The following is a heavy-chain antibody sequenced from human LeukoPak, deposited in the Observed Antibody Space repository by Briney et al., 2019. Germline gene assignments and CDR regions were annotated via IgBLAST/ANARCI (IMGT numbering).Heavy chain of an antibody. Sequence: PGGSLRLSCAASGFTFSSYWMSWVRQAPGKGLEWVSVIYSGGSTYYADSVKGRFTISRDNSKNTLYLQMNSLRAEDTAVYYCASTIDGNYWYFDLWGRGTLVTVSS. CDR3: ASTIDGNYWYFDL. V-gene: IGHV3-53*01. CDR2: IYSGGST. CDR1: GFTFSSYW. D-gene: IGHD5-24*01. J-gene: IGHJ2*01.